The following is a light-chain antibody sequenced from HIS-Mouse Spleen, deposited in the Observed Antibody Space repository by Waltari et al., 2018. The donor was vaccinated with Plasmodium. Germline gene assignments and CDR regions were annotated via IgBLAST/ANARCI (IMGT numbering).Light chain of an antibody. CDR1: QSVSSSY. CDR2: GAS. J-gene: IGKJ1*01. Sequence: EIVLTQSPGTLSLSQGERPTLSCRASQSVSSSYLAWYQQKPGQAPRRLIYGASSRATGIPDRLSGSGSGTDFTLTISRLEPEDFAVYYCQQYGSSGTFGQGTKVEIK. V-gene: IGKV3-20*01. CDR3: QQYGSSGT.